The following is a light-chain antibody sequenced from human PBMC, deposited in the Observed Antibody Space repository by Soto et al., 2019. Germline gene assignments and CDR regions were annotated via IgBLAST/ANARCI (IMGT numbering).Light chain of an antibody. J-gene: IGKJ1*01. CDR2: GVS. CDR1: QDGTTN. Sequence: TQFPAILSASPGEGATLSCRAAQDGTTNFAWYQLRRGQPPRLLIYGVSSRATGIPDRFSGSGSGTDFTLTISRLEPEDFAVYYCQQYGNSPWTFGQGTKVDIK. V-gene: IGKV3-20*01. CDR3: QQYGNSPWT.